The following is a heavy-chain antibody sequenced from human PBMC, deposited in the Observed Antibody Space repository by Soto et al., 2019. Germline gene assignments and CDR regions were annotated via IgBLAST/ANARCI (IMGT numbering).Heavy chain of an antibody. CDR2: INPNGGTT. Sequence: ASVKVSCKASGYMFTYYYIHWVRQGPGQGLEWMGIINPNGGTTTYAQNFQGRVTMTRDTSTNTVYMELTSLRAEDTAVYYCARDSHVGSGWQLTADYWGQGTLVTVSS. J-gene: IGHJ4*02. CDR3: ARDSHVGSGWQLTADY. D-gene: IGHD6-19*01. CDR1: GYMFTYYY. V-gene: IGHV1-46*01.